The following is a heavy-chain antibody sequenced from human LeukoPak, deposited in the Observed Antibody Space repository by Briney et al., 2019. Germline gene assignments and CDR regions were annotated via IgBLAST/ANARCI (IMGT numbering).Heavy chain of an antibody. D-gene: IGHD3-10*01. Sequence: GESLKISCKGSGYSFNNYWITWVRQMPGKGLEWMGRIDPSDSYTNYSPSFQGHVTISADKSISTAYVQWSSLKASDTAMYYCARTYGSAIGNAFDIWGQGTMVTVSS. J-gene: IGHJ3*02. CDR3: ARTYGSAIGNAFDI. CDR1: GYSFNNYW. CDR2: IDPSDSYT. V-gene: IGHV5-10-1*01.